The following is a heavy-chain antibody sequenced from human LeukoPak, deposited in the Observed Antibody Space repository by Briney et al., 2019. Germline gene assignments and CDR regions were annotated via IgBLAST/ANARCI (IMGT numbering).Heavy chain of an antibody. Sequence: PGGSLRLSCAASGFTFSSYAMSWVRQAPGKGLEWVSAISGSGGSTYYADSVKGRFTISRDNSKNTLYLQMNSLRAEDTAVYYCATYYYDSSGYYSWRAFDIWGQGTMVTVSS. V-gene: IGHV3-23*01. CDR2: ISGSGGST. CDR1: GFTFSSYA. CDR3: ATYYYDSSGYYSWRAFDI. D-gene: IGHD3-22*01. J-gene: IGHJ3*02.